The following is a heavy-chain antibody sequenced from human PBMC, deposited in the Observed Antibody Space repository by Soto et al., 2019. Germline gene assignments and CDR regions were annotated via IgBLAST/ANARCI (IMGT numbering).Heavy chain of an antibody. Sequence: ASVKVSCKVSGYTLTELPMNWVRQAPGEGLEWMGGFDPEDGETIYAQQFQGRVTMTEDTSTDTAYMELSSLRSEDTAVYYCAILRLMSGQSYYYYGMVVWGQGTTVTVSS. J-gene: IGHJ6*02. CDR1: GYTLTELP. CDR3: AILRLMSGQSYYYYGMVV. V-gene: IGHV1-24*01. CDR2: FDPEDGET. D-gene: IGHD1-26*01.